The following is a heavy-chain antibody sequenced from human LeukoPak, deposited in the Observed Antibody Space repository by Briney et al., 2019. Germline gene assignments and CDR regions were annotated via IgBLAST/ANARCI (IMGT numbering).Heavy chain of an antibody. J-gene: IGHJ4*02. V-gene: IGHV3-33*01. CDR2: IWYDGSNK. Sequence: PGGSLRLSCAASGFTFSSYGMHWVRQAPGKGLEWVAVIWYDGSNKYYADSVKGRFTISRDNSKNTLYLQMNSLRAKDTAVYYCATDGGRGGLHYFYYWGQGTLVTVSS. CDR3: ATDGGRGGLHYFYY. D-gene: IGHD3-16*01. CDR1: GFTFSSYG.